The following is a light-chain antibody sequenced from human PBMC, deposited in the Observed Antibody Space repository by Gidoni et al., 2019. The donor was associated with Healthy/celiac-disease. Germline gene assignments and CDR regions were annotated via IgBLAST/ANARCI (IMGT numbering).Light chain of an antibody. CDR2: EVS. CDR3: SSYAGSNNYV. V-gene: IGLV2-8*01. CDR1: SSDVGGYNY. J-gene: IGLJ1*01. Sequence: QSALTQPPSASGSPGQSVTISCTGTSSDVGGYNYVSWYQQPPGQAPNLMIYEVSKRPSGVPDRFSGSKSGNTASLTVSGLQAEDEADYYCSSYAGSNNYVFGTGTKVTVL.